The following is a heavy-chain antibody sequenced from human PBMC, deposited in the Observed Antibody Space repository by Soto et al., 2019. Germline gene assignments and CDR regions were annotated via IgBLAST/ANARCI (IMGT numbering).Heavy chain of an antibody. CDR2: IYPGDSDT. CDR3: ARHLRFLESVGYHYYGMDV. Sequence: GESLKISCKGSGYSFTSYWIGWVRQMPGKGLEWMGIIYPGDSDTRYSPSFQGQVTISADKSISTAYLQWSSLKASDTAMYYCARHLRFLESVGYHYYGMDVWGQGTTVTVSS. J-gene: IGHJ6*02. D-gene: IGHD3-3*01. CDR1: GYSFTSYW. V-gene: IGHV5-51*01.